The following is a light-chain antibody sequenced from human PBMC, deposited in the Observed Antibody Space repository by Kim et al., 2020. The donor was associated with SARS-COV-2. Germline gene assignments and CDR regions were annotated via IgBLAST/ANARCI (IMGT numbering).Light chain of an antibody. CDR2: GAS. Sequence: VSPGERATRSCRASQSVSRNLAWYQQKPGQAPRLLIYGASIRAAGIPARFSGSGSGTDFTLTISGLQSEDFAVYYCQQYKDWPPYTFGQGTKLEI. CDR3: QQYKDWPPYT. CDR1: QSVSRN. J-gene: IGKJ2*01. V-gene: IGKV3D-15*01.